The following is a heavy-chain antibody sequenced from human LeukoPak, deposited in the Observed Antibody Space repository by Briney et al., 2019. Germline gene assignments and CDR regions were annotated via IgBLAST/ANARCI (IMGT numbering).Heavy chain of an antibody. CDR2: INPNSGGT. D-gene: IGHD5-18*01. V-gene: IGHV1-2*02. J-gene: IGHJ4*02. CDR1: GYTFTGYY. Sequence: ASVKVSCKASGYTFTGYYMHWVRQAPGQGLEWMGWINPNSGGTNYAQKFQGRVTMTRDTSISTAYMELSRLRSDDTAVNDCARDERYSYGHDYWGQGTLVTVSS. CDR3: ARDERYSYGHDY.